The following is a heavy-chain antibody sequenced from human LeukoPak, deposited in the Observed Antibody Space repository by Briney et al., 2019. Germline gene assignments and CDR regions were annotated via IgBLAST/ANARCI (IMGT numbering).Heavy chain of an antibody. CDR1: GGSISSGDYY. V-gene: IGHV4-30-4*01. J-gene: IGHJ4*02. D-gene: IGHD2-15*01. Sequence: PSQTLSLTCTVSGGSISSGDYYWRWIRQPPGKGLEWIGYIYYSGSTYYNPSLKSRVTISVDTSKNQFSLKLSSVTAADTAVYYCARDGGLGYCSGGSCYEGDYFDYWGQGTLVTVSS. CDR2: IYYSGST. CDR3: ARDGGLGYCSGGSCYEGDYFDY.